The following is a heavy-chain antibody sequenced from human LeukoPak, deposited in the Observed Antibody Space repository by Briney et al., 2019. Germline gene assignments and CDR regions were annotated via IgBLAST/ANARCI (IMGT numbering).Heavy chain of an antibody. CDR3: ARDRGLVDTAYNDY. Sequence: PGGSLRLSCAASGFTFSSYSMNWVRQAPGKGLEWVSSISSSSSYIYYADSVKGRFTISRDNAKNSLYLQMNSLRAEDTAVYYCARDRGLVDTAYNDYWGQGTLVTVSS. CDR1: GFTFSSYS. CDR2: ISSSSSYI. V-gene: IGHV3-21*01. J-gene: IGHJ4*02. D-gene: IGHD5-18*01.